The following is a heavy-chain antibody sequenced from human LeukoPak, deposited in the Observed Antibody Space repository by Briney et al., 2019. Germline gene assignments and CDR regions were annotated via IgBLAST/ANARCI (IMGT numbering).Heavy chain of an antibody. CDR1: GFIFSRYG. CDR3: AKDSTQLWLYRDYGYMDV. D-gene: IGHD5-18*01. Sequence: GGPLRLSCVASGFIFSRYGMQWVRQAPGKGREGGAFIGYDESKKYEGSVKGRFTIFRGTSKKTLYLEINSLRGGDTAVYYCAKDSTQLWLYRDYGYMDVWGKGPTVTVSS. V-gene: IGHV3-30*02. J-gene: IGHJ6*03. CDR2: IGYDESKK.